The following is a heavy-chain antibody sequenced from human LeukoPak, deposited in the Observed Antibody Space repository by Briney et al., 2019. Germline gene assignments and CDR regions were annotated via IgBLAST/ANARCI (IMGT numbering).Heavy chain of an antibody. CDR1: GFTFSTYS. Sequence: LPGGSLRLSFATSGFTFSTYSMGSVRQAPGKGLEWVSASRSGCENTYYADSVRGRFTTSRDNSRGTLSLQMNSLRAEDTAVYFCAILSWDGRGSFYWGQGTLVTVSS. V-gene: IGHV3-23*01. CDR2: SRSGCENT. D-gene: IGHD2/OR15-2a*01. J-gene: IGHJ4*02. CDR3: AILSWDGRGSFY.